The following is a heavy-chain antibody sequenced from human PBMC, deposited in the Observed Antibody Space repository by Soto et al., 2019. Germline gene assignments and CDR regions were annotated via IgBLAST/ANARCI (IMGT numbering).Heavy chain of an antibody. CDR2: INPNSGAT. D-gene: IGHD3-3*01. CDR1: GYTFTGYI. CDR3: ARGGGTILAPLP. V-gene: IGHV1-2*02. Sequence: SVKVSCKACGYTFTGYIMPCLREAPGQGLEWMGWINPNSGATKYAQKFPGRVTLSRDTSISTAYMELSGLRSDDTAVYYCARGGGTILAPLPWGQGTLVT. J-gene: IGHJ5*02.